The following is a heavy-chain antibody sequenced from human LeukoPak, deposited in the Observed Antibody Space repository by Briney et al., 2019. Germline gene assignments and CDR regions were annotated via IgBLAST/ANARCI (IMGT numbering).Heavy chain of an antibody. CDR1: GFTFSSYS. J-gene: IGHJ4*02. D-gene: IGHD6-19*01. Sequence: PGGSLRLSCAASGFTFSSYSMNWVRQAPGKGLEWVSYISSSSSTIYYADSVKGRFTISRDNAKNSLYLQMNSLRAEDTAVYYCARGPFGSVAGPDYWGQGTLVTVSS. CDR2: ISSSSSTI. V-gene: IGHV3-48*04. CDR3: ARGPFGSVAGPDY.